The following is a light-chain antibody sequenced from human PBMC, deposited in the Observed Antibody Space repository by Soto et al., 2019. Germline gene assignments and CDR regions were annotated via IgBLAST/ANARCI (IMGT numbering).Light chain of an antibody. Sequence: EVVLKQSPATLSLSAGESASLSCRASQDVGRIIAWYQQKPGQPTRVLIYDASNRATGIPARFSCSGSGTDFVLTISSLEPEDFAVYYCHQRRSWPITFGQGTRLAIK. V-gene: IGKV3-11*01. CDR1: QDVGRI. CDR2: DAS. CDR3: HQRRSWPIT. J-gene: IGKJ5*01.